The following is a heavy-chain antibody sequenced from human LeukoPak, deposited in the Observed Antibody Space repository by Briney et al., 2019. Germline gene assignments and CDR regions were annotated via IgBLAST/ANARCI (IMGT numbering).Heavy chain of an antibody. CDR1: GYTFTSYA. CDR2: IIPIFGTA. Sequence: GASVKVSCKASGYTFTSYAMNWVRQTPGQGLEWMGGIIPIFGTANYAQKFQGRVTITADKSTSTAYMELSSLRSEDTAVYYCARKLPAAGHYYYYYMDVWGKGTTVTVSS. J-gene: IGHJ6*03. V-gene: IGHV1-69*06. CDR3: ARKLPAAGHYYYYYMDV. D-gene: IGHD6-13*01.